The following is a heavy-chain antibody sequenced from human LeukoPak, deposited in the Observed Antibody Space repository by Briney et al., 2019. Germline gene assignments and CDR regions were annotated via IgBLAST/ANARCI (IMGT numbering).Heavy chain of an antibody. CDR2: INPNSGGT. Sequence: ASVKVSCKASGYTFTGYYMHWVRRAPGQGLEWMGWINPNSGGTNYAQKFQGRVTMTRDTSISTAYMELSRLRSDDTAVYYCARSGYYYYYMDVWGKGTTVTVSS. CDR1: GYTFTGYY. CDR3: ARSGYYYYYMDV. D-gene: IGHD6-25*01. V-gene: IGHV1-2*02. J-gene: IGHJ6*03.